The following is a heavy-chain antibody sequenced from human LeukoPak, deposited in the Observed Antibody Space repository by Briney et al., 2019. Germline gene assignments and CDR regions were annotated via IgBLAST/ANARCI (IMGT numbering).Heavy chain of an antibody. V-gene: IGHV5-51*01. CDR2: IYPGDSDT. J-gene: IGHJ5*02. Sequence: GESLKISCKGSGYRFTSYWIGWVRQMPGKGLEWMGIIYPGDSDTRYSPSFQGQVTISADKSISTAYLQWSSLKASDTAMYYCARRLDDYVWGSYQYWFGPWGQGTLVTVSS. D-gene: IGHD3-16*02. CDR1: GYRFTSYW. CDR3: ARRLDDYVWGSYQYWFGP.